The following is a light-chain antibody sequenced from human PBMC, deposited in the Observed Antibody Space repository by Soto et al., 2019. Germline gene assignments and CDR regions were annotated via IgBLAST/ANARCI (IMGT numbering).Light chain of an antibody. V-gene: IGKV3-15*01. CDR1: QSVTSK. J-gene: IGKJ2*01. CDR2: ATS. Sequence: EIVMTQSPVTLSLSPGERATLSCRASQSVTSKLAWFQQKPGQAPRHLIYATSTRATGVPARFSGSGSGTEFTLTISSLQSEDFAVYFCQQRDDLYTFGQGTKLQIK. CDR3: QQRDDLYT.